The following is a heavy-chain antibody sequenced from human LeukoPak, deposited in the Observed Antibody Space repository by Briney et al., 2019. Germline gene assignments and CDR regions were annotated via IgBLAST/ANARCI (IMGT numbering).Heavy chain of an antibody. CDR3: ARGCNGGKDRYHWFDP. CDR2: IYYSGST. CDR1: GGSISSYY. V-gene: IGHV4-59*01. J-gene: IGHJ5*02. D-gene: IGHD4-23*01. Sequence: SETLSLTCTVSGGSISSYYWSWIRQPPGKGLEWIGYIYYSGSTNYNPSLKSRVTISVDTSKNQFSLKPSSVTAADTAVYYCARGCNGGKDRYHWFDPWGHGTLVTVSS.